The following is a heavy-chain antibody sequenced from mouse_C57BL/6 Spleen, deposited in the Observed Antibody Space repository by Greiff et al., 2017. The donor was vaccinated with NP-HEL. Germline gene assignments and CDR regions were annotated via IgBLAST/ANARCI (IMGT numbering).Heavy chain of an antibody. D-gene: IGHD1-1*01. CDR1: GFTFSDYY. CDR3: ARDDATDYYAMDY. J-gene: IGHJ4*01. CDR2: INYDGSST. Sequence: EVQVVESEGGLVQPGSSMKLSCTASGFTFSDYYMAWVRQVPEKGLEWVANINYDGSSTYYLDSLKSRFIISRDNAKNILYLQMSSLKSEDTATYYCARDDATDYYAMDYWGQGTSVTVSS. V-gene: IGHV5-16*01.